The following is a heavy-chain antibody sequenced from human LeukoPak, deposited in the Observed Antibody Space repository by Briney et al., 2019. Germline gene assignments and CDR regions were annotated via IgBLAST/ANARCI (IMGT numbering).Heavy chain of an antibody. Sequence: ASVKVSCKASGYKFTDDYMHWVRQAPGQGLEFMGWINPDSGFTNYAQKFKGRVTMTRDTSSSTAYLEWGSLPSGDTAVYYCAHTGAADTSWCKVWGQGTLVTVSS. V-gene: IGHV1-2*02. D-gene: IGHD4/OR15-4a*01. CDR2: INPDSGFT. CDR3: AHTGAADTSWCKV. CDR1: GYKFTDDY. J-gene: IGHJ4*02.